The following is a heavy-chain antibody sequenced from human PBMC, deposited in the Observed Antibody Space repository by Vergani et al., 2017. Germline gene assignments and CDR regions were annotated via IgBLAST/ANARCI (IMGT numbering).Heavy chain of an antibody. CDR3: ARGGAIAAAGRGWFDP. V-gene: IGHV1-8*01. CDR2: MNPNSGNT. CDR1: GYTFTSYD. Sequence: QVQLVQSGAAVKKPGASVKVSCKASGYTFTSYDINWVRQATGQGLEWMGWMNPNSGNTGYAQKFQGRVTMTRNTSISTAYMELSSLRSEDTAVYYCARGGAIAAAGRGWFDPWGQGTLVTVSS. J-gene: IGHJ5*02. D-gene: IGHD6-13*01.